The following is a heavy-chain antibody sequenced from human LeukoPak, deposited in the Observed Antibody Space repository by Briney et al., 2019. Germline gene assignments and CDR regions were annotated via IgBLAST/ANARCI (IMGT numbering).Heavy chain of an antibody. Sequence: GGSLRLSCAASGFTVSSNYMSWVRQAPGKGLEWVSVIYSGGNTYYADSVKGRFTISRDNSKNTLYLQMNSLRAEDSAVYYCASGYCSGGHCYSVYFQHWGQGTLVTVSS. CDR3: ASGYCSGGHCYSVYFQH. V-gene: IGHV3-53*01. CDR1: GFTVSSNY. D-gene: IGHD2-15*01. CDR2: IYSGGNT. J-gene: IGHJ1*01.